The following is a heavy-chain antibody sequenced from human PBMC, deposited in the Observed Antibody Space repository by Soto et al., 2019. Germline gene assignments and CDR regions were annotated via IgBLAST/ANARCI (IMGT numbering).Heavy chain of an antibody. CDR2: ISAYNGNT. CDR1: GYTCTSYG. V-gene: IGHV1-18*04. J-gene: IGHJ5*02. D-gene: IGHD3-22*01. Sequence: VASVKVSCKASGYTCTSYGISWVRQAPGQGLEWMGWISAYNGNTNYAQKLQGRVTMTTDTSTSTAYMELRSLRSDDTAVYYCAREDYYDSSVNWFDPWGQGTLVTVSS. CDR3: AREDYYDSSVNWFDP.